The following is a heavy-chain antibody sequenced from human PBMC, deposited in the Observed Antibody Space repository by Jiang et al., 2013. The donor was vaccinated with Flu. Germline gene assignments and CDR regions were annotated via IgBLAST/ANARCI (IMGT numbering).Heavy chain of an antibody. Sequence: ETLSLTCTVSGGSISSYYWSWIRQPPGKGLEWIGYIYYSGSTNYNPSLKSRVTISVDTSKNQFSLKLSSVTAADTAVYYCARRVVVVAATIFDLWGRGTLVTVPS. CDR1: GGSISSYY. V-gene: IGHV4-59*08. CDR3: ARRVVVVAATIFDL. J-gene: IGHJ2*01. CDR2: IYYSGST. D-gene: IGHD2-15*01.